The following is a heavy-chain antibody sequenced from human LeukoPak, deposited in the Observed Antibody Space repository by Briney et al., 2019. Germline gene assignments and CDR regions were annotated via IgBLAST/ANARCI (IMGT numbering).Heavy chain of an antibody. CDR3: ARDPLRGWSGYRAFDY. CDR2: IIPIFGTA. D-gene: IGHD3-3*01. V-gene: IGHV1-69*13. J-gene: IGHJ4*02. Sequence: GASVKVSCKASGGTFSSYAISWVRQAPGQGLEWMGGIIPIFGTANYAQKFQGRVTITADESTSTAYMELSSLRSEDTAVYYCARDPLRGWSGYRAFDYWGQGTLVTVSS. CDR1: GGTFSSYA.